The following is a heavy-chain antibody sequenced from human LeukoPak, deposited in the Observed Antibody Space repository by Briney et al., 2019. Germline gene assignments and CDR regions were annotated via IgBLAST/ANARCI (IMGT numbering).Heavy chain of an antibody. J-gene: IGHJ4*02. CDR2: INPNSGGT. CDR1: GYTFTGYY. Sequence: ASVKVSCKASGYTFTGYYMHWVGQAPGQGREGMGWINPNSGGTNYPQKFQGRVTMTRDTSISTAYMELSRLRSDDTAVYYCARESGDCSSTSSPFDYWGQGTLVTVSS. D-gene: IGHD2-2*01. V-gene: IGHV1-2*02. CDR3: ARESGDCSSTSSPFDY.